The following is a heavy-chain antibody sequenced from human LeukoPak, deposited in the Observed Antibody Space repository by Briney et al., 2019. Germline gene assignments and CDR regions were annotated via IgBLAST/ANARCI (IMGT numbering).Heavy chain of an antibody. CDR1: GYTFTSYY. Sequence: ASVKVSCEASGYTFTSYYMHWVRQAPGRGLEWMGIINPSGGSTSYAQKFQGRVTMTRDTSTSTVYMELSSLRSEDTAVYYCARDREYYDSSGYFDLWGRGTLVTVSS. V-gene: IGHV1-46*01. D-gene: IGHD3-22*01. J-gene: IGHJ2*01. CDR2: INPSGGST. CDR3: ARDREYYDSSGYFDL.